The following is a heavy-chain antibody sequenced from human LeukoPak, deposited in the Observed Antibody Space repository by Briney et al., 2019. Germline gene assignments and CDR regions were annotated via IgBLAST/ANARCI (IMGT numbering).Heavy chain of an antibody. V-gene: IGHV1-2*02. CDR3: AVDIVVVPAAIGPYWFDP. CDR1: GYTFTGYY. Sequence: ASVKVSCKASGYTFTGYYMHWVRQAPGHGLEWMGWINPNSGGTNYAQKFQGRVTMTRDTSISTAYMGLSRLRSDDTAVYYCAVDIVVVPAAIGPYWFDPWGQGTLVTVSS. CDR2: INPNSGGT. J-gene: IGHJ5*02. D-gene: IGHD2-2*02.